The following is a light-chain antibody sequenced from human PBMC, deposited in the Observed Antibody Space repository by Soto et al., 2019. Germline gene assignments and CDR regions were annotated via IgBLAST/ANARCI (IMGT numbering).Light chain of an antibody. CDR2: SNN. CDR3: AAWDDSLNGPV. CDR1: SSNIGSNT. J-gene: IGLJ2*01. Sequence: QSALTQPPSASGTPGQRVTISCSGSSSNIGSNTVNWYQHLPGTAPKLLIYSNNQRPSGVPDRFSGSKSGTSASLAISGLQSEDEGDYYCAAWDDSLNGPVFGGGTKLTVL. V-gene: IGLV1-44*01.